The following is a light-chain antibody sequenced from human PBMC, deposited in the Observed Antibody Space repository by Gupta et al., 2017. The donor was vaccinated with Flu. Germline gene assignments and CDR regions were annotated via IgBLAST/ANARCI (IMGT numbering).Light chain of an antibody. V-gene: IGLV3-21*02. CDR2: DVS. Sequence: SSVLTQPPSVSLAPGQTARITCGGNNIGSKSVHWYQHKPRQAPVLVVYDVSDRPSGIPERFSGSNSGNTATLTISRVEAGDEADYYCQVWDSSSDHYVFGTGTKVTVL. J-gene: IGLJ1*01. CDR3: QVWDSSSDHYV. CDR1: NIGSKS.